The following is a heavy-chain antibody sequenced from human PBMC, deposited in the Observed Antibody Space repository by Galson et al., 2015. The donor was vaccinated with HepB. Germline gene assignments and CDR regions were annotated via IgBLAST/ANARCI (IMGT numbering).Heavy chain of an antibody. CDR2: ISAYNGNT. CDR3: VRLQGLIIRRLYFYMDV. CDR1: GYTFNNSF. V-gene: IGHV1-18*01. Sequence: SVKVSCKASGYTFNNSFISWVRQAPGQGLEWMGWISAYNGNTNYAQKFQGRIAMATDTSTSTAYMDLRSLRSDDTAVYYCVRLQGLIIRRLYFYMDVWGQGTTVTVSS. D-gene: IGHD3-16*02. J-gene: IGHJ6*03.